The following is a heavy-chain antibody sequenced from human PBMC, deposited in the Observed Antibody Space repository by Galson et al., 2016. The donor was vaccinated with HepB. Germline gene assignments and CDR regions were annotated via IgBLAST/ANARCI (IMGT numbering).Heavy chain of an antibody. V-gene: IGHV3-7*04. CDR3: AKAQWIQARRAAYFDY. CDR1: GFSFSDDW. CDR2: NERDGIQL. D-gene: IGHD5-18*01. Sequence: SLRLSCAASGFSFSDDWTNWVRQAPGHGLERVANNERDGIQLYYYDSVKGQITISRDNFQNSLVLTMNSLRTEDTAVYYGAKAQWIQARRAAYFDYWGQGALVTVSS. J-gene: IGHJ4*02.